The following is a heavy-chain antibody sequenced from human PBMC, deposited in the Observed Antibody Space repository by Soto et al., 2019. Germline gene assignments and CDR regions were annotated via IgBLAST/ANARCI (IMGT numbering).Heavy chain of an antibody. CDR2: ISAYNGNT. Sequence: QVQLVQSGAEVKKPGASVKVSCKASGYTFTSYGISWVRQAPGQGLEWMGWISAYNGNTKYAQKFQGRVTTTTDTPTSPAYMELMSLRSHDTAVYYCARDPHIFDYWGQGTLVTVSS. CDR1: GYTFTSYG. CDR3: ARDPHIFDY. J-gene: IGHJ4*02. V-gene: IGHV1-18*04.